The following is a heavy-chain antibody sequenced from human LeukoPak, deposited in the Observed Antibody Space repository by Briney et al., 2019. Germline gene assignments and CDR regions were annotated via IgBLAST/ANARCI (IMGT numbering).Heavy chain of an antibody. CDR2: IYYSGST. D-gene: IGHD3-22*01. CDR3: ARHEGDTSGSYMYNWFDA. CDR1: GGSIGRYF. V-gene: IGHV4-59*08. Sequence: SETLSLTCTVSGGSIGRYFWSWIRPPPGKGLGWIGYIYYSGSTNSNPSLRGRVTISVDTSKNQVSQKLSSVTAADTAVYYCARHEGDTSGSYMYNWFDAWGQGTLVTVSS. J-gene: IGHJ5*02.